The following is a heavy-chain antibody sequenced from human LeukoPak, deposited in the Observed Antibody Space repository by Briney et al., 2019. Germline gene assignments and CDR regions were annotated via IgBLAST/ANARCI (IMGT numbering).Heavy chain of an antibody. Sequence: ASVKVSCKTSGYTFTNYDINWVRQAPGQGLEWMGWISAYNGNTNYAQKLQGRVTMTTDTSTSTAYMELRSLRSDDTAVYYCARDMRYSGTLGDWWGQGTLVTVSS. CDR1: GYTFTNYD. D-gene: IGHD1-26*01. J-gene: IGHJ4*02. CDR3: ARDMRYSGTLGDW. V-gene: IGHV1-18*01. CDR2: ISAYNGNT.